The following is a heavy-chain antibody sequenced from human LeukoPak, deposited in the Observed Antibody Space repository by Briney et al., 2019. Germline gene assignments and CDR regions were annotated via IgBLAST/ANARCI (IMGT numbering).Heavy chain of an antibody. V-gene: IGHV4-30-4*01. CDR2: IYYSGST. Sequence: SETLSLTCTVSGGSISSGDYYWSWIRQPPGKGLEWIGYIYYSGSTYYNPSLKSRVTISVDTSKNQFSLRLSSVTAADTAVYYCARAAEGLTDYWGQGTLVTVSS. CDR1: GGSISSGDYY. J-gene: IGHJ4*02. CDR3: ARAAEGLTDY. D-gene: IGHD6-19*01.